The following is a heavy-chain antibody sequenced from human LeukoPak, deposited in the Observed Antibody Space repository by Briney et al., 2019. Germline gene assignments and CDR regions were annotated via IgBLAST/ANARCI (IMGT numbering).Heavy chain of an antibody. CDR1: GGLISSNPFF. CDR2: IFYTGSI. D-gene: IGHD6-13*01. CDR3: ARDRREGSSWLDWFDP. V-gene: IGHV4-39*07. J-gene: IGHJ5*02. Sequence: SETLSLTCSVSGGLISSNPFFWGWVRQPPGKGLEWIGSIFYTGSIYYNPSLKSRVTFFEDSSKNQFSLQLSSVTAADTAVYYCARDRREGSSWLDWFDPWGQGTLVTVSS.